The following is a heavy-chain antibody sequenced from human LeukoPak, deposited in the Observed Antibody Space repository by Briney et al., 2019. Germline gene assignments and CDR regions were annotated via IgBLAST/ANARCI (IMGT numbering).Heavy chain of an antibody. D-gene: IGHD1/OR15-1a*01. V-gene: IGHV1-2*02. CDR1: GYTLTDYY. CDR3: AREEQYNNFFDY. Sequence: ASVKVSCKASGYTLTDYYIHSVRQAPGQGLAWVGWINPNSGDTTYAQKFQGRVTMTRDTSISSAYMDLSGLNSDDTAVYFCAREEQYNNFFDYWGPGTLVTVSS. J-gene: IGHJ4*02. CDR2: INPNSGDT.